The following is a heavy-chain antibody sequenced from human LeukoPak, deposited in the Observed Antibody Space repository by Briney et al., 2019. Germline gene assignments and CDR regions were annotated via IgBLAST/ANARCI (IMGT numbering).Heavy chain of an antibody. Sequence: GRSLRLSCAASGFTFSSYGMHWVRQAPGKGLEWAAVISYDGSNKYYADSVKGRFTISRDNSKNTLYLQMNSLRAEDTAVYYCAKDLLHIVVVTDPFKGSAFDIWGQGTMVTVSS. J-gene: IGHJ3*02. CDR3: AKDLLHIVVVTDPFKGSAFDI. V-gene: IGHV3-30*18. CDR1: GFTFSSYG. CDR2: ISYDGSNK. D-gene: IGHD2-21*02.